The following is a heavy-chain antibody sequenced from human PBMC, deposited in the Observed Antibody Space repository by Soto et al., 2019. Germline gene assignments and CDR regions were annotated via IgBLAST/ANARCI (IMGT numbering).Heavy chain of an antibody. CDR1: GGSLSGYY. CDR2: VYSSVGT. CDR3: ARGQRFSDWFDP. V-gene: IGHV4-4*07. D-gene: IGHD3-3*01. Sequence: SETLSLTCSLSGGSLSGYYCTCLRQPAGKGLEWIGRVYSSVGTHYNPSLKSRVTISLDTSKNQFSLRLLSVTDADTAVYYCARGQRFSDWFDPWGQGTLVTVSS. J-gene: IGHJ5*02.